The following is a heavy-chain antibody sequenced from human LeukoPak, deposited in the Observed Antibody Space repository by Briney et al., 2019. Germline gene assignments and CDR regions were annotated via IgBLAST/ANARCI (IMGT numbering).Heavy chain of an antibody. V-gene: IGHV1-2*06. CDR3: ARASMIVANNWFDP. J-gene: IGHJ5*02. CDR1: GYTFTGYY. D-gene: IGHD3-22*01. Sequence: ASVRVSCKASGYTFTGYYMHWVRQAPGQGLEWMGRINPNSGGTNYAQKFQGRVTMTRDTSISTAYMELSRLRSDDTAVYYCARASMIVANNWFDPWGQGTLVTVSS. CDR2: INPNSGGT.